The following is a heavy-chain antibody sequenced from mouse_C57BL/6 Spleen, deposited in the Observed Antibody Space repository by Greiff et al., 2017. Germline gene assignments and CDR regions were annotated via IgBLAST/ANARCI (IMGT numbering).Heavy chain of an antibody. D-gene: IGHD1-1*01. Sequence: VQLQQSGAELARPGASVKLSCKASGYTFTSYGISWVKQRTGQGLEWIGVIYPSSGNTYYNEKFKGKATLTEDKSSSTAYMELRSLTSEDSAVYFGARPITTGVAGCAMDYWGQGTSVTVSS. CDR2: IYPSSGNT. J-gene: IGHJ4*01. CDR1: GYTFTSYG. CDR3: ARPITTGVAGCAMDY. V-gene: IGHV1-81*01.